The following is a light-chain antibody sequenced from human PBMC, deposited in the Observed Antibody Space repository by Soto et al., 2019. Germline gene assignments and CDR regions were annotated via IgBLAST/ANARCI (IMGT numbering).Light chain of an antibody. CDR3: QHYGGSPLYT. J-gene: IGKJ2*01. Sequence: EIVLTQSPGTLSLSPGEGATLSCRASQSVRSNYLAWYQQKPGQAPRLLIYGASSRATGIPDRFSGSGSGTDFTLIISRLEPEDFAVYYCQHYGGSPLYTFGQGTKLEIK. CDR2: GAS. CDR1: QSVRSNY. V-gene: IGKV3-20*01.